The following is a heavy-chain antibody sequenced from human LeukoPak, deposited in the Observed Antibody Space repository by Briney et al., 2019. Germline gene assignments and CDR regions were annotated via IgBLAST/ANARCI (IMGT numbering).Heavy chain of an antibody. CDR3: AKGEIGYCSSGSCYLVY. Sequence: PGGSLRLSCAASGFTFSSYAMSWVRQAPGKGLEWVSVIGGGGRSTYYADSVKGRFTISRDNSKSTLYLQMNSLRAEDTAVYYCAKGEIGYCSSGSCYLVYWGQGTLVTVSS. J-gene: IGHJ4*02. D-gene: IGHD2-15*01. V-gene: IGHV3-23*01. CDR2: IGGGGRST. CDR1: GFTFSSYA.